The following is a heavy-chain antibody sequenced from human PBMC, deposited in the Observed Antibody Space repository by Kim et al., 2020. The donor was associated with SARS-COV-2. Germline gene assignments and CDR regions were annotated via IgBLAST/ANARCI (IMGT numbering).Heavy chain of an antibody. CDR2: IIPIFGTA. J-gene: IGHJ6*02. D-gene: IGHD6-19*01. V-gene: IGHV1-69*13. Sequence: SVKVSCKASGGTFSSYAISWVRQAPGQGLEWMGGIIPIFGTANYAQKFQGRVTITADESTSTAYMELSSLRSEDTAVYYCARDSITHIAVAGIPNYYYYYGMDVWGQGTTVTVSS. CDR1: GGTFSSYA. CDR3: ARDSITHIAVAGIPNYYYYYGMDV.